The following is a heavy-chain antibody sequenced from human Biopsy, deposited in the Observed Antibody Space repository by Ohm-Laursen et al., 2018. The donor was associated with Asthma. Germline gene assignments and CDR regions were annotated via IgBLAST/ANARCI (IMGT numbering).Heavy chain of an antibody. V-gene: IGHV4-59*06. CDR3: ARTTYGDDGFDP. D-gene: IGHD4-17*01. J-gene: IGHJ5*02. Sequence: SDTLSLTCTVSGGSISSDYWSWIRQHPVKGLEWIGYIYYSGSTYYNPSLKSRVSISLDTSKNQFSLSLTSVTAADTAVYYCARTTYGDDGFDPWGQGTLVTVSS. CDR1: GGSISSDY. CDR2: IYYSGST.